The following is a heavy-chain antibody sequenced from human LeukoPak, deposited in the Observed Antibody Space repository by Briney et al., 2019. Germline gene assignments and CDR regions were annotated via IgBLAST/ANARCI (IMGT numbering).Heavy chain of an antibody. D-gene: IGHD2-8*01. CDR1: GYRFTSYW. V-gene: IGHV5-51*01. J-gene: IGHJ6*03. CDR3: ARHLPRYCTNGVCYWRNYYYYMDV. CDR2: IYPGDSDT. Sequence: GESLKISFKGSGYRFTSYWIGWGRPRPGKGLEWMGIIYPGDSDTRYSASCQGQVTISAHKSISTAYLQWSSLKASDTAMYYCARHLPRYCTNGVCYWRNYYYYMDVWGKGTTVTVSS.